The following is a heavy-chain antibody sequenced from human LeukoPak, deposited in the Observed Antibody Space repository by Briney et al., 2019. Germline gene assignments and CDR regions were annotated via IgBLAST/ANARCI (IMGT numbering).Heavy chain of an antibody. J-gene: IGHJ3*02. CDR1: GGSFSGYY. Sequence: PSETLSLTCAVYGGSFSGYYWSWIRQPPGKGLEWIGEINHSGSTNYNPSLKSRVTISVDTSKNQFSLKLSSVTAADTAVYYCASQQLTDAFDIWGQGIMVTVSS. CDR3: ASQQLTDAFDI. CDR2: INHSGST. D-gene: IGHD6-13*01. V-gene: IGHV4-34*01.